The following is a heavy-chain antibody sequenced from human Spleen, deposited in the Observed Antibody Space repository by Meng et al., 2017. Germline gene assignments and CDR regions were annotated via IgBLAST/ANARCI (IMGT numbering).Heavy chain of an antibody. CDR3: ARDRGKGTRITMVRASYGLDV. Sequence: SVKVSCKASGGTFSRYAISWVRQAPGQGLEWMGGIIPIFGTANYAQKFQGRVTITTDESTSTAYMERSSLRSEDTAVYYCARDRGKGTRITMVRASYGLDVWGQGTTVTVSS. J-gene: IGHJ6*02. CDR1: GGTFSRYA. CDR2: IIPIFGTA. D-gene: IGHD3-10*01. V-gene: IGHV1-69*05.